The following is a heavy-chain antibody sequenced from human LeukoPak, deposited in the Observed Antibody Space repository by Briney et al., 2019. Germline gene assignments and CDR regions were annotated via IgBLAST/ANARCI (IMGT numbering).Heavy chain of an antibody. Sequence: GGSLRLSCAASGFTFSSYAMHWVRQAPGKGLEWVSYISSSGSTIYYADSVKGRFTISRDNAKNSLYLQMNSLRAEDTAVYYCARDPKTYDILTGYPSNWGQGALVTVSS. CDR1: GFTFSSYA. V-gene: IGHV3-48*04. CDR2: ISSSGSTI. CDR3: ARDPKTYDILTGYPSN. J-gene: IGHJ4*02. D-gene: IGHD3-9*01.